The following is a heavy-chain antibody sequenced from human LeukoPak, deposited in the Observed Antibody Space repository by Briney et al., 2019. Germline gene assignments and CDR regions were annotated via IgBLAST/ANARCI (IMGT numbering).Heavy chain of an antibody. J-gene: IGHJ4*02. CDR2: IKQDGSEK. V-gene: IGHV3-7*01. CDR1: GFTFSSYG. CDR3: ARDLTGRIDY. D-gene: IGHD3-9*01. Sequence: GGSLRLSCAASGFTFSSYGMSWVRQAPGKGLEWVANIKQDGSEKYYVDSVKGRFTISRDNAKNSLYLQMNSLRAEDTAVYYCARDLTGRIDYWGQGTLVTVSS.